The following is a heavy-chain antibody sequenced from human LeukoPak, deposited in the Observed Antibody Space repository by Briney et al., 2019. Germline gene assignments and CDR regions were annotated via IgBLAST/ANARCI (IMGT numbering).Heavy chain of an antibody. D-gene: IGHD3-10*01. Sequence: PGGSLRLSCATSGFIFSSDSMIWVRQAPGKGLEWVSYISSSSSTIYYADSVKGRFTISRDNAKNSLYLQMNSLRAEDTAVYYCARAMVRGVIMTGSAFDIWGQGTMVTVSS. CDR1: GFIFSSDS. CDR2: ISSSSSTI. V-gene: IGHV3-48*01. CDR3: ARAMVRGVIMTGSAFDI. J-gene: IGHJ3*02.